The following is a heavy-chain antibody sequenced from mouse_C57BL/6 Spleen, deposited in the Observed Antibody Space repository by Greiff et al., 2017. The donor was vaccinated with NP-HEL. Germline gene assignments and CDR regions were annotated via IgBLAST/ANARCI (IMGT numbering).Heavy chain of an antibody. CDR3: TRDRGYYDGYFYAMDY. CDR2: ISSGGDYI. V-gene: IGHV5-9-1*02. CDR1: GFTFSSYA. Sequence: EVQVVESGEGLVKPGGSLKLSCAASGFTFSSYAMSWVRQTPEKRLEWVAYISSGGDYIYYADTVKGRFTISRDNARNTLYLQMSSLKSEDTAMYYCTRDRGYYDGYFYAMDYWGQGTSVTVSS. D-gene: IGHD2-3*01. J-gene: IGHJ4*01.